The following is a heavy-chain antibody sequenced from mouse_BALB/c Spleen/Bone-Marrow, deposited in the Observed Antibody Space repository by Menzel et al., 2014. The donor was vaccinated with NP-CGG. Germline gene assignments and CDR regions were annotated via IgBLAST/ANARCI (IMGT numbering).Heavy chain of an antibody. CDR1: GYTFTSYW. V-gene: IGHV1S81*02. CDR2: INPSNGRT. Sequence: QVQPQQSGAELVKPGASVKLSCKASGYTFTSYWMHWVKQRPGQGLEWIGEINPSNGRTNYNEEFKSKATLTVDKSSSTAYMQLSSLTSEDSAVYNCARGGFDYWGQGTTLTISS. J-gene: IGHJ2*01. CDR3: ARGGFDY.